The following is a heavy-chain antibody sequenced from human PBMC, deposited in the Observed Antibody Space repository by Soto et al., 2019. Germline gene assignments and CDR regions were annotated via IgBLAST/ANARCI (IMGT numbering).Heavy chain of an antibody. CDR2: TYYRSKWYN. CDR1: GDSVSSNSV. J-gene: IGHJ3*02. V-gene: IGHV6-1*01. CDR3: ARGSKTSAHDAFEI. Sequence: SQTLSLTCAISGDSVSSNSVWNWIRQSPSRGLEWLGRTYYRSKWYNDYAVSVKSRITINPDTSKNQFSLQLNSVTPEDTAVYYCARGSKTSAHDAFEIWGQGTMVTVSS. D-gene: IGHD1-26*01.